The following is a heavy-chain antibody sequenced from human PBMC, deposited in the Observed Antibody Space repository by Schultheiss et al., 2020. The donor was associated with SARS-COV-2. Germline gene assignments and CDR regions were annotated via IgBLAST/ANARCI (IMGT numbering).Heavy chain of an antibody. CDR1: GGSISGYY. Sequence: SETLSLTCTVSGGSISGYYWSWIRQPAGKGLEWIGSIYYSGSTYYNPSLKSRVTISVDTSKNQFSLKLSSVTAADTAVYYCARAYDFWSGYSRDAFDIWGQGTMVTVSS. V-gene: IGHV4-59*08. J-gene: IGHJ3*02. CDR2: IYYSGST. CDR3: ARAYDFWSGYSRDAFDI. D-gene: IGHD3-3*01.